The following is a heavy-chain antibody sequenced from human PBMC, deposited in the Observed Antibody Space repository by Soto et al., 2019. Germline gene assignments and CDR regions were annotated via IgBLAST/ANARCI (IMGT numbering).Heavy chain of an antibody. CDR3: ARGGEVGYYYGMDV. D-gene: IGHD3-16*01. CDR2: IYYSGST. CDR1: GGSISSGGYY. J-gene: IGHJ6*02. V-gene: IGHV4-31*03. Sequence: PSETLSLTCTVSGGSISSGGYYWSWIRQHPGKGLEWIGYIYYSGSTYYNPSLKSRVTISVDTSKNQFSLKLSSVTAADTAVYYCARGGEVGYYYGMDVWGQGTTVTVSS.